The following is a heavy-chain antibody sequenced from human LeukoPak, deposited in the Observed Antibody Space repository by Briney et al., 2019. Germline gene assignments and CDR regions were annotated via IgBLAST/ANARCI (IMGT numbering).Heavy chain of an antibody. CDR3: SRVVHDNFYDSSGFYLHYFYYHMDV. Sequence: GGSLRLSCATSGFTFGDYPMSWVRQAPGKGLEWVGFIKRNADRGTTEYAASVKGRFIILRDDFKGIAYIQMNNLKSEDTAVYYCSRVVHDNFYDSSGFYLHYFYYHMDVWGKGTTVTVSS. D-gene: IGHD3-22*01. V-gene: IGHV3-49*04. CDR2: IKRNADRGTT. J-gene: IGHJ6*03. CDR1: GFTFGDYP.